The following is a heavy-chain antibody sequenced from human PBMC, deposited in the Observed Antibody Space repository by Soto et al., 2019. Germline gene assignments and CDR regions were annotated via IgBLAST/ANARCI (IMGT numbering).Heavy chain of an antibody. D-gene: IGHD6-19*01. CDR1: GFTFSDYC. V-gene: IGHV3-7*02. CDR2: IKSDGSEE. CDR3: ARGRAVAV. Sequence: EVQLVESGGGLVQPGGSLRLSCVASGFTFSDYCMTWIRQAPGKGLEWVANIKSDGSEENYVDSVKGRFTISRDNANNLLSLQMNSLRDEDTGIYYCARGRAVAVWGQGTLVSVSS. J-gene: IGHJ4*02.